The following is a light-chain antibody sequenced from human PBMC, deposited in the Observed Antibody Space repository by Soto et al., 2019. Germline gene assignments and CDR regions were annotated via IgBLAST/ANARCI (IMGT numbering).Light chain of an antibody. V-gene: IGKV3D-15*01. J-gene: IGKJ1*01. Sequence: EIVLTHSAATLSLSPGETATLSCRASESVSSYIAWYQQKPGQAPRLLIYEASNRATGIPARFSGSGSGTEFTLSISSLQSEDFAVYYCHQYNFWPSFGQGTKVDI. CDR1: ESVSSY. CDR2: EAS. CDR3: HQYNFWPS.